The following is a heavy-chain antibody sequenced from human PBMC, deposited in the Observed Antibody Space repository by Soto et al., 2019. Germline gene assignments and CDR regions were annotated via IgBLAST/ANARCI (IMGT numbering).Heavy chain of an antibody. CDR2: ISYDGSNK. J-gene: IGHJ6*02. CDR1: GFTFNRYA. Sequence: GGSLRLSCAASGFTFNRYALHWVRQAPAKELEWVAVISYDGSNKYYAYSVKGRFTISRDNSKNTLYLQMNSLRAEDTAVYYCARGTVSWPFYYYYGMDVWGQGTTVTVSS. V-gene: IGHV3-30-3*01. D-gene: IGHD4-17*01. CDR3: ARGTVSWPFYYYYGMDV.